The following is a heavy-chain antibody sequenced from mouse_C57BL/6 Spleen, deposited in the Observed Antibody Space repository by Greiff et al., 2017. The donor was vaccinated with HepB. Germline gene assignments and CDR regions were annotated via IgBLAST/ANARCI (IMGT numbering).Heavy chain of an antibody. CDR1: GFTFSDYG. CDR3: ERNLGIYYGSSPYYFDY. V-gene: IGHV5-17*01. CDR2: ISSGSSTI. J-gene: IGHJ2*01. D-gene: IGHD1-1*01. Sequence: DVKLVESGGGLVKPGGSLKLSCAASGFTFSDYGMHWVRQAPEKGLEWVAYISSGSSTIYYADTVKGRFPISRDNAKNTLFLQMTRLRSEDTAMYYCERNLGIYYGSSPYYFDYWGQGTTLTVSS.